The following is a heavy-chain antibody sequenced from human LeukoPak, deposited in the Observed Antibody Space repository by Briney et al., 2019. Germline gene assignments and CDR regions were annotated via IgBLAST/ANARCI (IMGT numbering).Heavy chain of an antibody. CDR3: ARVIRVPAGISEGYSSSHNDY. V-gene: IGHV4-59*12. CDR2: IYYSGST. Sequence: KPSETLSLTCTVSGGSIRSYYWSWIRQPPGKGLEWIGNIYYSGSTNYNPSLKSRVTISVDTSKNQFSLKLSSVTAADTAVYYCARVIRVPAGISEGYSSSHNDYWGQGTLVTVSS. J-gene: IGHJ4*02. CDR1: GGSIRSYY. D-gene: IGHD6-6*01.